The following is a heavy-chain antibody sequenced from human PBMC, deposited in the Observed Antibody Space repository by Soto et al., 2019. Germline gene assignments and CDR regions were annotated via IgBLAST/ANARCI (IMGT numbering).Heavy chain of an antibody. CDR2: IKSQGDGGTR. Sequence: PGGSLRLSCAASGFSFRNAWMSWVRQAPGKGLEWVGHIKSQGDGGTRDYAAPVKGRFTISRDDSKNTLFLQMNSLKNEDTAVYFYTTDLQAYCDGTTCYAGNYYYDDMDVWGQGTKFTVS. D-gene: IGHD2-2*01. CDR3: TTDLQAYCDGTTCYAGNYYYDDMDV. CDR1: GFSFRNAW. J-gene: IGHJ6*02. V-gene: IGHV3-15*01.